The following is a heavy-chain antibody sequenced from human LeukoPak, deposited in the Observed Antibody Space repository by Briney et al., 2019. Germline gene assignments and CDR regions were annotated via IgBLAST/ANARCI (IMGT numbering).Heavy chain of an antibody. V-gene: IGHV3-11*04. D-gene: IGHD3-22*01. J-gene: IGHJ4*02. Sequence: GGSLRLSXAASGFTFSDYYMSWIRQAPGKGLEWISYISSSGSTIYYADSVKGRFTISRDNAKNSLYLQMNSLRAEDTAVYYCARSNYYDSSGPDYWGQGTLVTVSS. CDR1: GFTFSDYY. CDR3: ARSNYYDSSGPDY. CDR2: ISSSGSTI.